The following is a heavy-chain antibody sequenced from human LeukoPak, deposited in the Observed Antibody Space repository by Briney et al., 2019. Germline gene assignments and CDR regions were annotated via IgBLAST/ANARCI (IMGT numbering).Heavy chain of an antibody. D-gene: IGHD3-9*01. J-gene: IGHJ4*02. V-gene: IGHV4-39*01. Sequence: SETLSLTCTVSGGSISSYYWSWIRQPPGKGLDWIGSIYYSGSTYYNPSLKSRVTISVDTSKNQFSLKLSSVTAADTAVYYCARHVPPTYYDILDSGFDYWGQGTLVTVSS. CDR2: IYYSGST. CDR1: GGSISSYY. CDR3: ARHVPPTYYDILDSGFDY.